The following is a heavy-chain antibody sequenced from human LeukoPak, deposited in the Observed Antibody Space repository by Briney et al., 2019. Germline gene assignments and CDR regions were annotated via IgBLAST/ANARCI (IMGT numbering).Heavy chain of an antibody. CDR1: GGTFSSYT. J-gene: IGHJ4*02. CDR3: ARDPQPYSYGSYYFDY. Sequence: SVKVSCKASGGTFSSYTISWVRQAPGQRLEWMGRIIPILGIANYAQKFQGRVTITADKSTSTAYMELSSLRSEDTAVYYCARDPQPYSYGSYYFDYWGQGTLVTVSS. CDR2: IIPILGIA. V-gene: IGHV1-69*04. D-gene: IGHD5-18*01.